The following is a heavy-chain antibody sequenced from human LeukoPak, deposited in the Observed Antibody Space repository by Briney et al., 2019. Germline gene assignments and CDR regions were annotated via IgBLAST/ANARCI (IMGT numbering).Heavy chain of an antibody. CDR3: ARGLRVSEKHPTAAY. Sequence: VASVKVSCKASGYTFTSYDTNWVRQATGQGLEWMGWMNPNSGNTGYAQKFQGRVTITRNTSISTAYMELSSLRSEDTAVYYCARGLRVSEKHPTAAYWGQGTLVTVSS. CDR2: MNPNSGNT. J-gene: IGHJ4*02. CDR1: GYTFTSYD. V-gene: IGHV1-8*03. D-gene: IGHD3-10*01.